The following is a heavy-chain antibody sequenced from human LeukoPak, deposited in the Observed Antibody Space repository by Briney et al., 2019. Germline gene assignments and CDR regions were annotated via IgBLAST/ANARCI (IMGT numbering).Heavy chain of an antibody. CDR1: GGTFSSYA. Sequence: SVKVSCRASGGTFSSYAISWVRQAPGQGLEWMGGIIPIFGTANYAQKFQGRVTITADESTSTAYMELSSLRSEDTAVYYCARVRYCSSTSCYPGRPSFDYWGQGTLVTVSS. CDR3: ARVRYCSSTSCYPGRPSFDY. V-gene: IGHV1-69*13. J-gene: IGHJ4*02. CDR2: IIPIFGTA. D-gene: IGHD2-2*01.